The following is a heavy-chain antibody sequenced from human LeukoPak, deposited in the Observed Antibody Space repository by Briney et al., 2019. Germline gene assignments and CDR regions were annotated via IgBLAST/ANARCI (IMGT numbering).Heavy chain of an antibody. V-gene: IGHV3-23*01. D-gene: IGHD6-13*01. CDR2: VLTTRDT. CDR1: GFTFSNYD. Sequence: GGSLRLSCAASGFTFSNYDMSWVRQAPGKGLEYVSTVLTTRDTYYADPVKGRFTTSRDNSKNTLYLQMNSLRAEDTAVYYCTKRIAPPGEKAFDIWGQGTLVTVSS. CDR3: TKRIAPPGEKAFDI. J-gene: IGHJ3*02.